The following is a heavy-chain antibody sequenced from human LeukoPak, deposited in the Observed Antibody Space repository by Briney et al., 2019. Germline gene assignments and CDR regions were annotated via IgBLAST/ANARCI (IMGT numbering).Heavy chain of an antibody. V-gene: IGHV3-23*01. CDR3: AKDRGVVRGDY. CDR1: GFTFSSYG. J-gene: IGHJ4*02. D-gene: IGHD2-21*01. Sequence: PGGSLRLSCAASGFTFSSYGMHWVRQAPGKGLEWVSGISGSGGSTYYADSVKGRFAISRDNSKNTLSLQMNSLRAEDTAVYYCAKDRGVVRGDYWGQGTLVTVSS. CDR2: ISGSGGST.